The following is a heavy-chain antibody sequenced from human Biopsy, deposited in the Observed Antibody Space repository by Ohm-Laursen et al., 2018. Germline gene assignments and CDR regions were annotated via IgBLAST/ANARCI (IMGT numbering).Heavy chain of an antibody. J-gene: IGHJ6*02. V-gene: IGHV3-30*18. D-gene: IGHD5-18*01. Sequence: SLRLSCAASGFTFNNYGMQGVRQAPGKGLEWVAFIFYDGSNTYYADSVKGRFTISRDNSRDTLYLQMSSLRAEDTAVYYCAKDRYNYTPIGGFSMDVWGQGTTVTVSS. CDR1: GFTFNNYG. CDR3: AKDRYNYTPIGGFSMDV. CDR2: IFYDGSNT.